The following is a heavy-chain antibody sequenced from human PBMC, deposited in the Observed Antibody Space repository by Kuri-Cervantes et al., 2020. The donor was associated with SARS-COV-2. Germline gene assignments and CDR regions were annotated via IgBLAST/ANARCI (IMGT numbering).Heavy chain of an antibody. CDR3: VRDGDHWNFDY. Sequence: GGSLRLSCAASGFTFSSYWMHWVRQAPGKGLVWVSRTNPDGSYTNNADSVKGRFTLSRDNAKNMLFLQMNSLRAEDTAVYYCVRDGDHWNFDYWGQGTLVTVSS. CDR1: GFTFSSYW. V-gene: IGHV3-74*01. D-gene: IGHD1-1*01. CDR2: TNPDGSYT. J-gene: IGHJ4*02.